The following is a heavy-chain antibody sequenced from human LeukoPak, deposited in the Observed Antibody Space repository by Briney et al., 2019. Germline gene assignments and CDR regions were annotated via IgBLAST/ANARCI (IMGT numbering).Heavy chain of an antibody. CDR1: GFTFSDYY. Sequence: GGSLRLSCAASGFTFSDYYMSWIRQAPGKGLEWVSYISSSGSTIYYADSVKGRFTISRDNSKNTLYLQMNSLRAEDTAVYYCARPHPIAPAGNWFDPWGQGTLVTVSS. CDR2: ISSSGSTI. J-gene: IGHJ5*02. D-gene: IGHD6-13*01. CDR3: ARPHPIAPAGNWFDP. V-gene: IGHV3-11*04.